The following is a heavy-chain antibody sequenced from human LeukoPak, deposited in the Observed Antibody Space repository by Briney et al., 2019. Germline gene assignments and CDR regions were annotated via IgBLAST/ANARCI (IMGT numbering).Heavy chain of an antibody. CDR2: ISSSSSYI. CDR3: ARDQAGAAAGTGFDY. D-gene: IGHD6-13*01. CDR1: GFTFSSYS. J-gene: IGHJ4*02. Sequence: PGGSLRLSCAASGFTFSSYSMNWVRQAPGKGLEWVSSISSSSSYIYYADSVKGRFTISRDNAKNSLYLQMNSLRAEDTAVYYCARDQAGAAAGTGFDYWGQGTLVTVSS. V-gene: IGHV3-21*01.